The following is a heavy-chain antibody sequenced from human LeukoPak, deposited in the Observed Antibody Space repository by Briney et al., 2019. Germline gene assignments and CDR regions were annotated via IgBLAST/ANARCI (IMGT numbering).Heavy chain of an antibody. CDR2: ISGSSSII. CDR3: ARYFGDPQGMDV. V-gene: IGHV3-48*02. J-gene: IGHJ6*02. Sequence: PGGSLRLSCAASGFTFSTYNMNWVRQAPGKGLEWVSHISGSSSIIYYADSVKGRFTISRDNAKSSLYLQMNSLRDEDTAVYYRARYFGDPQGMDVWGQGTTVTVSS. CDR1: GFTFSTYN. D-gene: IGHD3-16*01.